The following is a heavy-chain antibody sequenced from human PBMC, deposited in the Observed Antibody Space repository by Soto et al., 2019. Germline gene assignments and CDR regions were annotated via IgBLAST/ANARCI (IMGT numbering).Heavy chain of an antibody. J-gene: IGHJ4*02. D-gene: IGHD2-21*02. V-gene: IGHV3-30-3*01. CDR1: GFTFSSYA. CDR2: ISYDGSNI. CDR3: ARGRGDEAFDY. Sequence: QVQLVESGGGVVQPGRSLRLSCAASGFTFSSYAMHWVRQAPGKGLEWVAVISYDGSNIYYADSVKGRFTISRDNSKNTLYLEMNSLRAEDTAVYYCARGRGDEAFDYWGQGTLVTVSS.